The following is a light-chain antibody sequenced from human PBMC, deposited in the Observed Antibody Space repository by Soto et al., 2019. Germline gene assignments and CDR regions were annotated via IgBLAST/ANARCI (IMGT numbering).Light chain of an antibody. CDR1: QSISSY. CDR2: AAS. V-gene: IGKV1-39*01. Sequence: DIQMTQSPSSLSASVGDRVTITCRASQSISSYLNWYQQKPGKAPKLLIYAASSLQSGVPSRFSGSGSGTDFTLTISSLQPEDFAEYHCQQYNNWPQTFGQGTKV. CDR3: QQYNNWPQT. J-gene: IGKJ1*01.